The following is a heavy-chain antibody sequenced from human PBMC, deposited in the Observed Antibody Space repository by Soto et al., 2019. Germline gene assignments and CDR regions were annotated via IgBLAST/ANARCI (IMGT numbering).Heavy chain of an antibody. D-gene: IGHD3-3*01. V-gene: IGHV1-18*04. CDR1: GYPFTTYG. Sequence: QVQLVQSGDEVKKPGASVKVSCKASGYPFTTYGITWVRQAPGQGLEWMGWISTYNGNTNYAQSLQGRVTMTRETSSTTAYMVLRSLRSDDTAVYYCARVMTTFGVVSKGPDHWGQGTLVTVSS. J-gene: IGHJ4*02. CDR2: ISTYNGNT. CDR3: ARVMTTFGVVSKGPDH.